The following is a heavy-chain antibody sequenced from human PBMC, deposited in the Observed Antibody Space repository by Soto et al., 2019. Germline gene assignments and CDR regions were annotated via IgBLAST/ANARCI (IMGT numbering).Heavy chain of an antibody. Sequence: PGGSLRLSCAASGFTFSSYGMHWVRQAPGKGLEWVAVISYDGSNKYYADSVKGRFTISRDNSKNTLYLQMNSLRAEDTAVYYCAKDKPDYGGNSGSFDYWGQGTLVTVSS. D-gene: IGHD4-17*01. CDR1: GFTFSSYG. V-gene: IGHV3-30*18. J-gene: IGHJ4*02. CDR3: AKDKPDYGGNSGSFDY. CDR2: ISYDGSNK.